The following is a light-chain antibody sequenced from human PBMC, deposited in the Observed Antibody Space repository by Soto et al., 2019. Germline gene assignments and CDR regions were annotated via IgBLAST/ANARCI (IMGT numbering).Light chain of an antibody. CDR3: QQYGSSPGWT. Sequence: EIVLTQSPGTLSLSPGERATLSCRASQSVSSSYLAWYQQKPGQAPRLLIYGASSRATGIPDRFSGSGSGTDFTLTFSRLEPEDFAVYYCQQYGSSPGWTFGQGTKLEIK. J-gene: IGKJ2*02. CDR2: GAS. V-gene: IGKV3-20*01. CDR1: QSVSSSY.